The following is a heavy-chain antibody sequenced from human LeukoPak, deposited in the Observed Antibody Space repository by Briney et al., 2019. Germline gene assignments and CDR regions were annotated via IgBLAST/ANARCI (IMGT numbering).Heavy chain of an antibody. CDR1: GFTFSSYG. Sequence: GGSLRLSCAASGFTFSSYGMHWVRQAPGKGLDWGAVISNDGSKKYYADSVKGRFTISRDNSKNTLSLQVSSLRTEDTAVYYCAKDRYSYAFEYSDSWGQGTLVTVSS. CDR3: AKDRYSYAFEYSDS. D-gene: IGHD5-18*01. J-gene: IGHJ4*02. CDR2: ISNDGSKK. V-gene: IGHV3-30*18.